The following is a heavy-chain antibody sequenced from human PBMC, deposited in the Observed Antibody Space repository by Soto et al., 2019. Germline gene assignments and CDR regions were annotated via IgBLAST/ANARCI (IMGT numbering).Heavy chain of an antibody. J-gene: IGHJ4*02. CDR3: AIVTGSQSFDY. Sequence: SVKVSCKASGGTFSSYTISWVRQAPGQGLEWMGRIIPILGIANYAQKFQGRVTITADKSTSTAYMELSSLRSEDTAVYYCAIVTGSQSFDYWGQGTLVTAPQ. CDR1: GGTFSSYT. V-gene: IGHV1-69*02. CDR2: IIPILGIA. D-gene: IGHD1-20*01.